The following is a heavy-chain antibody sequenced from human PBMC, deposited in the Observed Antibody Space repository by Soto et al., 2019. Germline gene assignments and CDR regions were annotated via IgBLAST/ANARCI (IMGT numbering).Heavy chain of an antibody. CDR1: GFSFSSYW. Sequence: EVQLVASGGGLVQPGGSLRLSCAGSGFSFSSYWMTWSRQAPGKGLEWVANINQVGSETNYVDSVKGRFTISKNNAKNVLYLQMINVRAEDTAVYYCARGPDTSWGQGTLVTVSS. CDR2: INQVGSET. V-gene: IGHV3-7*05. CDR3: ARGPDTS. D-gene: IGHD5-18*01. J-gene: IGHJ4*02.